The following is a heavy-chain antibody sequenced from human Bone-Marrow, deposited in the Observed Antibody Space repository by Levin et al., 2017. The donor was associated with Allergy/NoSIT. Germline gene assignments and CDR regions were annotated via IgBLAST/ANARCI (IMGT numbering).Heavy chain of an antibody. D-gene: IGHD1-1*01. CDR2: TYYKSKWYN. V-gene: IGHV6-1*01. Sequence: SQTLSLTCAISGDSVSSNTAAWNWIRQSPSRGLEWLGRTYYKSKWYNDYAVFVKSRITINPDTSKNQFSLQLKSMTAEDTAVYYCARDVQLGWKWFDPWGQGTLVTVSS. CDR3: ARDVQLGWKWFDP. CDR1: GDSVSSNTAA. J-gene: IGHJ5*02.